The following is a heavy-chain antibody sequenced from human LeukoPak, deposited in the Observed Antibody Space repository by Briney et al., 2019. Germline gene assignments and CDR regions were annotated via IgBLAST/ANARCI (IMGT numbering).Heavy chain of an antibody. CDR2: IYHSGST. V-gene: IGHV4-4*02. CDR3: ARHSRVYCGGDCYSRYFDY. D-gene: IGHD2-21*02. CDR1: GGSISSSNW. J-gene: IGHJ4*02. Sequence: SETLSLTCAVSGGSISSSNWWSWVRQPPGKGLEWIGQIYHSGSTNYNPSLKSRVTISVDTSKNQFSLKLSSVTAADTAVYYCARHSRVYCGGDCYSRYFDYWGQGTLVTVSS.